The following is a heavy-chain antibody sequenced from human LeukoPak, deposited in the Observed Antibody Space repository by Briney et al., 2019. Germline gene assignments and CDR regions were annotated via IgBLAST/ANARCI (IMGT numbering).Heavy chain of an antibody. CDR1: GGSINSYY. D-gene: IGHD1-1*01. CDR3: GRQGYTASHYFVDY. J-gene: IGHJ4*02. V-gene: IGHV4-4*07. CDR2: IYTTGTT. Sequence: PSETLSLTCSVSGGSINSYYWGWVRQPAGKGLEWIGRIYTTGTTNYSPSLKSRLSMSLDTSKNQFSLTLTSVTAADTAVYYCGRQGYTASHYFVDYWSPGTLVTVSS.